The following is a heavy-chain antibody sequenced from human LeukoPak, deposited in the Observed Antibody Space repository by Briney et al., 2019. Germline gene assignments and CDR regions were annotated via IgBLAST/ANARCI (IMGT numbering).Heavy chain of an antibody. J-gene: IGHJ4*02. CDR1: GFTFSDYY. D-gene: IGHD5-12*01. V-gene: IGHV3-11*01. CDR3: ARDGLYGGYVLEFDY. Sequence: PGGSLRLSCAASGFTFSDYYMSWIRQAPGKGLEWVSYISSSGSTIYYADSVKGRFTISRDNAKNSLYLQMNSLRAEGTAVYHCARDGLYGGYVLEFDYWGQGTLVTVSS. CDR2: ISSSGSTI.